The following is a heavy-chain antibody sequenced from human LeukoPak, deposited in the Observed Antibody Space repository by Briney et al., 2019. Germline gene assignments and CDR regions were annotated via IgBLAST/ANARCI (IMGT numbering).Heavy chain of an antibody. J-gene: IGHJ6*02. CDR3: ARDRSYYDFWSGYYTSYCGMDV. D-gene: IGHD3-3*01. Sequence: ASVKVSCKASGYTFTGYYMHWVRQAPGQGLEWMGWINPNSGGTNYAQKFQGWVTMTRDTSISTAYMELSRLRSDDTAVYYCARDRSYYDFWSGYYTSYCGMDVWGQGTTVTVSS. CDR1: GYTFTGYY. V-gene: IGHV1-2*04. CDR2: INPNSGGT.